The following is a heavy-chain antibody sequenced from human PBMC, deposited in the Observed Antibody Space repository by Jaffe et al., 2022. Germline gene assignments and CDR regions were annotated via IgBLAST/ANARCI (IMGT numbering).Heavy chain of an antibody. J-gene: IGHJ6*03. V-gene: IGHV1-69*01. CDR1: GGTFSSYA. CDR2: IIPIFGTA. D-gene: IGHD5-18*01. CDR3: AIKSRAMVPHASNYYYYMDV. Sequence: QVQLVQSGAEVKKPGSSVKVSCKASGGTFSSYAISWVRQAPGQGLEWMGGIIPIFGTANYAQKFQGRVTITADESTSTAYMELSSLRSEDTAVYYCAIKSRAMVPHASNYYYYMDVWGKGTTVTVSS.